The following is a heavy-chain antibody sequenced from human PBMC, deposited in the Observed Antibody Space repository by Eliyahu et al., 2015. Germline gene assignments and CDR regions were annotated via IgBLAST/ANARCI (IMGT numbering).Heavy chain of an antibody. CDR3: AKVAVVGTSEYFHQ. J-gene: IGHJ1*01. CDR2: ITWNSGDS. V-gene: IGHV3-9*01. D-gene: IGHD6-19*01. CDR1: GFXFDDFA. Sequence: EVQLVESGGGLVQPGRSLXLSCVASGFXFDDFAMHWVRQTPGKGLEWVSAITWNSGDSDYAHSVKGRFTISRDNAKNSLYLQMNSLRVEDTALYYCAKVAVVGTSEYFHQWGHGTLVTVSS.